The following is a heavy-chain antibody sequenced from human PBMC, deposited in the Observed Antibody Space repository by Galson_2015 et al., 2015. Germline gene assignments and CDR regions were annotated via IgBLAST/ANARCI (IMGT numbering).Heavy chain of an antibody. CDR1: GYTFTSYY. V-gene: IGHV1-46*01. D-gene: IGHD2-2*01. CDR2: INPSGGST. Sequence: SVKVSCKASGYTFTSYYMHWVRQAPGQGLEWMGIINPSGGSTSYAQKFQGRVTMTRDTSTSTVYMELSSLRSEDTAVYYCARAGIIVVVPAAIWDEVDYWGQGTLVTVSS. J-gene: IGHJ4*02. CDR3: ARAGIIVVVPAAIWDEVDY.